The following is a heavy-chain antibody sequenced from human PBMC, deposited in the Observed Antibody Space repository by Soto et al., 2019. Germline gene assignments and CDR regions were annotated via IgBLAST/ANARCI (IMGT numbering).Heavy chain of an antibody. CDR2: IYYIGIT. Sequence: SETLSLTCTVSGGSISSDDYYWSWIRQAPGKDLEWIGHIYYIGITDYNPSLKSRLTISIDTSKNQFSLELTSVSAADTAVYYCARDRSNSPDYFDYWGQGTLVTVSS. D-gene: IGHD6-6*01. CDR1: GGSISSDDYY. CDR3: ARDRSNSPDYFDY. V-gene: IGHV4-30-4*01. J-gene: IGHJ4*02.